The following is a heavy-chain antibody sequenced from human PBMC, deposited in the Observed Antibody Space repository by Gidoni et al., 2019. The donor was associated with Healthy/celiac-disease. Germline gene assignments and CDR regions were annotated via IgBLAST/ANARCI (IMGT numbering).Heavy chain of an antibody. D-gene: IGHD2-15*01. CDR2: IYTSGST. J-gene: IGHJ4*02. CDR1: GGSISSYY. CDR3: ARDRRGDYCSGGSCYDWYYLDY. Sequence: QVQLQESGPGLVKPSETLSLTCTASGGSISSYYWSWIRQPAGKGLEWIGRIYTSGSTNYTPPLKSRVTMSVDTSKNQFSLKLSSVTAADTAVYYCARDRRGDYCSGGSCYDWYYLDYWGQGTLVTVSS. V-gene: IGHV4-4*07.